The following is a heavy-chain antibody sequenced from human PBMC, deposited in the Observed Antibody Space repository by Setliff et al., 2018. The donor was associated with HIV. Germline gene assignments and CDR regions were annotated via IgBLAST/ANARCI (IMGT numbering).Heavy chain of an antibody. CDR3: ARILGASYYYAMDV. J-gene: IGHJ6*02. V-gene: IGHV3-11*01. Sequence: PGGSLRLSCSVSGFSFSDNYMGWIRLAPGKGLEWISSISHSGSPTHYADSVKGRFTISRDNSKNTLYLQMNSLRVEDTAVYYCARILGASYYYAMDVWGQGTTVTVSS. CDR1: GFSFSDNY. CDR2: ISHSGSPT. D-gene: IGHD1-26*01.